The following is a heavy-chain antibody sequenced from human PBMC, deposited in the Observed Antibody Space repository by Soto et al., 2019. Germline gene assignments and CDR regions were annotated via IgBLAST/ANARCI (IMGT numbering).Heavy chain of an antibody. CDR3: ARGISKAVRWFDP. CDR2: IYHSGST. D-gene: IGHD3-3*02. V-gene: IGHV4-30-2*01. Sequence: HLQLQESGSGLVKPSQTLSLTCAVSGDSISSGGYSWSWIRQPPGKGLEWIGYIYHSGSTYYNPSLGSRVTTSVDRSKNQFTLKLTSVTAADSAFYYCARGISKAVRWFDPWGQGTLVTVSS. J-gene: IGHJ5*02. CDR1: GDSISSGGYS.